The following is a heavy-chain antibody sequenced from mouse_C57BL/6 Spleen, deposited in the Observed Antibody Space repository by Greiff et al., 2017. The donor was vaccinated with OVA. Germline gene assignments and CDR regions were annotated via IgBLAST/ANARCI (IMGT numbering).Heavy chain of an antibody. Sequence: EVNVVESGEGLVKPGGSLKLSCAASGFTFSSYAMSWVRQTPEKRLEWVAYLSSGGDYIYYADTVKGRFTISRDNARNTLYLQMSSLKSEDTAMYYCTRDRAYYSNSYAMDYWGQGTSVTVSS. CDR2: LSSGGDYI. V-gene: IGHV5-9-1*02. J-gene: IGHJ4*01. CDR3: TRDRAYYSNSYAMDY. D-gene: IGHD2-5*01. CDR1: GFTFSSYA.